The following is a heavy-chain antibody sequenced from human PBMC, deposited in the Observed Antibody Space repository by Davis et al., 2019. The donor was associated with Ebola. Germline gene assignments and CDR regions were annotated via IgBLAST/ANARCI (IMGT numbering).Heavy chain of an antibody. J-gene: IGHJ4*02. CDR2: ISGSGDST. D-gene: IGHD6-19*01. CDR1: GFTFSSYA. V-gene: IGHV3-23*01. CDR3: AKDRGSSGWYPIDY. Sequence: GGSLRLSCAASGFTFSSYAMSWVRQAPGKGLEWVSSISGSGDSTYYTDSVKGRFTISRDNSKSTLYQQMNSLRAEDTAVYYCAKDRGSSGWYPIDYWGQGTLVTVSS.